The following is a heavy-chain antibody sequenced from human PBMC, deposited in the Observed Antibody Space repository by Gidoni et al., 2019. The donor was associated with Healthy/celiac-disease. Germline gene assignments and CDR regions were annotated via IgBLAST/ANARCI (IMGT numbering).Heavy chain of an antibody. J-gene: IGHJ4*02. CDR1: GFTFSSYG. V-gene: IGHV3-33*01. CDR2: IWYDGSNK. Sequence: RSLRLSCAASGFTFSSYGMHGVRHAPGKGPEWGAVIWYDGSNKYYADSVKGRFTISRDNSKNTLYLQMNSLRAEDTAVYYCARDPPPVDYDSSGEGDYWGQGTLVTVSS. D-gene: IGHD3-22*01. CDR3: ARDPPPVDYDSSGEGDY.